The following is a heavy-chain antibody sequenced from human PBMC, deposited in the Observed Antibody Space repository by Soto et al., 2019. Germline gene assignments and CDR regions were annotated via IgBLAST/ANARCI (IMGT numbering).Heavy chain of an antibody. V-gene: IGHV3-48*02. CDR3: ASIVSGSSIAARSFFLDYYYYGMDV. D-gene: IGHD6-6*01. CDR2: ISSSSSTI. CDR1: GFTFSSYS. J-gene: IGHJ6*02. Sequence: GGSLRLSCAASGFTFSSYSMNWVRQAPGKGLEWVSYISSSSSTIYYADSVKGRFTISRDNAKNSLYLQMNSLRDEDTAVYYCASIVSGSSIAARSFFLDYYYYGMDVWGQGTTVTVSS.